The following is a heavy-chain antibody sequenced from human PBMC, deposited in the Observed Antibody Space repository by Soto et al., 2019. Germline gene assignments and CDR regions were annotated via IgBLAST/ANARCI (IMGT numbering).Heavy chain of an antibody. CDR2: IIPIFGTA. CDR1: GGTFSSYA. V-gene: IGHV1-69*12. CDR3: ARAVAGGVYYYYGMDV. Sequence: QVQLVQSGAEVKKPGSSVKVSCKASGGTFSSYAINWVRQAPGQGLEWMGGIIPIFGTADYAQKFQGRVTITADESTSTAYMELSSLRSEDTGVYYCARAVAGGVYYYYGMDVWGQGTTVTVSS. J-gene: IGHJ6*02. D-gene: IGHD6-19*01.